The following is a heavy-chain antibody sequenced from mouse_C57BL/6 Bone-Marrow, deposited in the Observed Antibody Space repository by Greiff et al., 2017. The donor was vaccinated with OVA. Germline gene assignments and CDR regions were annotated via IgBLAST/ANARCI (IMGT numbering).Heavy chain of an antibody. Sequence: EVQRVESGGGLVKPGGSLKLSCAASGFTFSDYGMHWVRQAPEKGLEWVAYISSGSSTIYYADTVKGRFTISRDNAKNTLFLQMTSLRSEDTAMYYCARPLTGTRLWYFDVWGTGTTVTVSS. CDR2: ISSGSSTI. V-gene: IGHV5-17*01. D-gene: IGHD4-1*01. CDR1: GFTFSDYG. J-gene: IGHJ1*03. CDR3: ARPLTGTRLWYFDV.